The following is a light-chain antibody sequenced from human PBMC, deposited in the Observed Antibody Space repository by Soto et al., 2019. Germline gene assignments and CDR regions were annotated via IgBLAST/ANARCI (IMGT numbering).Light chain of an antibody. J-gene: IGLJ3*02. Sequence: VLTQPPSASGTPGQRVTISCSGSSSNIESNNVNWYQQLPGTAPKLLIHGSDQRPSGIPDRFSGSKSGTSASLAITGLQSEDEADYHCAAWDDSLNAPVFGGGTKLTVL. CDR3: AAWDDSLNAPV. CDR2: GSD. CDR1: SSNIESNN. V-gene: IGLV1-44*01.